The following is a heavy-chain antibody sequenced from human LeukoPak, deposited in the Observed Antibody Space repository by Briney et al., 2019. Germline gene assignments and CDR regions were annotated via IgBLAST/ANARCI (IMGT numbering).Heavy chain of an antibody. V-gene: IGHV3-7*01. J-gene: IGHJ4*01. CDR3: SRSLEY. Sequence: GGSLRLSWTASGFTFSHYWMDWVRQAPGKGLEWVANINQDGSVKYYVDSVKGRFTISRDNTKNSLSLRMDSLRDDDTAVYYCSRSLEYSGQGTLVTVSS. CDR2: INQDGSVK. CDR1: GFTFSHYW.